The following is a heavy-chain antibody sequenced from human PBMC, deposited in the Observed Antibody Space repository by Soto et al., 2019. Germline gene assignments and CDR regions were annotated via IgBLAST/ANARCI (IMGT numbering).Heavy chain of an antibody. V-gene: IGHV1-69*01. CDR3: AKFAESSGYFDS. CDR2: IIPFLGTV. CDR1: GGTFSRSA. D-gene: IGHD3-22*01. Sequence: QVHLAQSGAEVRKPGSTVKVSCKATGGTFSRSAFSWVRQAPGQGLEWMGGIIPFLGTVNFAQKFRPRVTITADESTGTIYMNLSSLISEDTAIYYCAKFAESSGYFDSWGLGTRVTVSS. J-gene: IGHJ4*02.